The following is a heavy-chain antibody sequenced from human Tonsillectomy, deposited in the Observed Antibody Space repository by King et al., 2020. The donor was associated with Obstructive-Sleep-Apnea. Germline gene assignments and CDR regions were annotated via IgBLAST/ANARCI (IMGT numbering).Heavy chain of an antibody. CDR2: ISYDGSNK. CDR1: GFTFSNCG. D-gene: IGHD1-1*01. Sequence: VQLVESGGGVVQPGRSLRLSCAASGFTFSNCGMHWVRQAPGKGLEWVAIISYDGSNKNYADSMKGRFAISRDNSKNTLYLQMNSLRAEDTAVYYCATRPQHNTTHWGQGTLVIVSS. CDR3: ATRPQHNTTH. J-gene: IGHJ4*02. V-gene: IGHV3-30*03.